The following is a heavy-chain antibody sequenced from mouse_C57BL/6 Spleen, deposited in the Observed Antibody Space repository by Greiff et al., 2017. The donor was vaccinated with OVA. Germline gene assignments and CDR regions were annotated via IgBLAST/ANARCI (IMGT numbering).Heavy chain of an antibody. CDR2: ISSGGSYN. CDR1: GFTFSSYG. J-gene: IGHJ4*01. V-gene: IGHV5-6*01. Sequence: EVQVVESGGDLVKPGGSLKLSCAASGFTFSSYGMSWVRQTPDKRLEWVATISSGGSYNYYPDSVTGRFTISRDNAKNTLYLQMSSLKSEDTAMYYCARQDRAMDYWGQGTSVTVSS. CDR3: ARQDRAMDY. D-gene: IGHD2-14*01.